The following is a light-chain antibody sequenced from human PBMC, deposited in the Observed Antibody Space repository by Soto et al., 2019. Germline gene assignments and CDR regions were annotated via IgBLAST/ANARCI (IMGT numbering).Light chain of an antibody. CDR1: QGISSA. J-gene: IGKJ2*01. Sequence: AIQLTQSPSSLSASVGDRVTITCRASQGISSALAWYQQKPGKAPKLLIYDASSLESGVPSRVSGSGSSTYFTLTISSLQPEDFATYYWQQFNSYPPTFGQGTKLEIK. V-gene: IGKV1-13*02. CDR3: QQFNSYPPT. CDR2: DAS.